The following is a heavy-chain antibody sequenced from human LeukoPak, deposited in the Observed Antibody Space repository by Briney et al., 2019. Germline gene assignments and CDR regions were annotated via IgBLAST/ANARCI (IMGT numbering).Heavy chain of an antibody. CDR2: IYYSGNT. J-gene: IGHJ4*02. V-gene: IGHV4-39*07. Sequence: SETLSLTCTVSGGSISSSSYYRGWIHQPPGKGLEWIGYIYYSGNTYYNPSLKSRVTISVDTSKNQFSLKLSSVTAADTAVYYCARGRGSSWYYFDSWGQGTLVTVSS. CDR3: ARGRGSSWYYFDS. D-gene: IGHD6-13*01. CDR1: GGSISSSSYY.